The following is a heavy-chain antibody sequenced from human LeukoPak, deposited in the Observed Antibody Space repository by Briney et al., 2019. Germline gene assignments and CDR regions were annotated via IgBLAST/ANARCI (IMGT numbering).Heavy chain of an antibody. D-gene: IGHD6-19*01. Sequence: PGRSLRLSCAASGFTFDDYAMHWVRHAPGKGLEWVSGISWNSGSIGYADSVKGRFTISRDNAKNSLYLQMNSLRAEDTALYYCAKDGRYSSGWYSAFDIWGQGTMVTVSS. J-gene: IGHJ3*02. CDR1: GFTFDDYA. V-gene: IGHV3-9*01. CDR2: ISWNSGSI. CDR3: AKDGRYSSGWYSAFDI.